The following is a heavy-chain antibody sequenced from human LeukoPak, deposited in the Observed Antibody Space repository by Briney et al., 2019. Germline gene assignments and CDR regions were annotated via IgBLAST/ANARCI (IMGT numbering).Heavy chain of an antibody. J-gene: IGHJ3*02. Sequence: GGSLRLSCAASGFFFSDYWMSWVRQAQGKGLEWVANINLDGNGRFYVDSVKGRFTISRDNNKKSVYLQMNSLRAEDTAVYYCARDTDDFQGLDIWGQGTRVTVSS. V-gene: IGHV3-7*01. CDR1: GFFFSDYW. CDR3: ARDTDDFQGLDI. D-gene: IGHD3-3*01. CDR2: INLDGNGR.